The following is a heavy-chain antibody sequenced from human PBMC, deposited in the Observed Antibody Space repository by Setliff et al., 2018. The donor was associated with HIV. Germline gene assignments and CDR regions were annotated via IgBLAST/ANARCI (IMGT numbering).Heavy chain of an antibody. CDR1: GGTFSNYG. D-gene: IGHD3-10*01. J-gene: IGHJ4*02. CDR2: IIPMFGTT. Sequence: GASVKVSCKASGGTFSNYGINWVRQAPGQGLEWMGGIIPMFGTTTYAQKFQGRVTITSDESTSTAYMELSSLRSEDTAVYYCARDEEVGLYGSGSYQYWGQGTLVTVSS. CDR3: ARDEEVGLYGSGSYQY. V-gene: IGHV1-69*13.